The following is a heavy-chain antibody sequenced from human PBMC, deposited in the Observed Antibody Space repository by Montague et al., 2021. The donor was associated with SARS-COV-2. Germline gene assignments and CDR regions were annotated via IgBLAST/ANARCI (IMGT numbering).Heavy chain of an antibody. V-gene: IGHV3-23*01. Sequence: SRSLSWAASGFPFSNYAMTWVRQAPGKGPEWVSALSGSGGKTYYADSVKGRFTISRDNSKNTLYLQMKSLRADDTAIYYCAKGREWVTVNVDPPYYSYGMDVWGQGTTVTVSS. D-gene: IGHD4-17*01. CDR2: LSGSGGKT. J-gene: IGHJ6*02. CDR1: GFPFSNYA. CDR3: AKGREWVTVNVDPPYYSYGMDV.